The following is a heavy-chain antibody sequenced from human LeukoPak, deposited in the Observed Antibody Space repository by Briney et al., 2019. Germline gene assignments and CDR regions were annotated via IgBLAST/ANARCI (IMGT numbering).Heavy chain of an antibody. CDR2: FSSSGSTI. CDR3: ARDLYSSSRPYYYGMDV. Sequence: PGGSLRLSCAAPGFTFSDYYMSWIRQAPGKGLEWVSYFSSSGSTIYYADSVKGRFTISRDNAKNSLYLQMNSLRAEDTAVYYCARDLYSSSRPYYYGMDVWGQGTTVTVSS. J-gene: IGHJ6*02. V-gene: IGHV3-11*01. CDR1: GFTFSDYY. D-gene: IGHD6-13*01.